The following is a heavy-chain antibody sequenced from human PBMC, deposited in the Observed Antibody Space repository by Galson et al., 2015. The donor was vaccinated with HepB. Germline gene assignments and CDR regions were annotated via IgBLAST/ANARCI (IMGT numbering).Heavy chain of an antibody. V-gene: IGHV1-18*01. CDR3: ARDQQQLVPRSFSSDY. J-gene: IGHJ4*02. Sequence: SVKVSCRASGYTLTSYGISWVRQAPGQGLEWMGWISAYNGNTNYAQKLQGRVTMTTDTSTSTAYMELRSLRSDDTAVYYCARDQQQLVPRSFSSDYWGQGTLVTVSS. CDR2: ISAYNGNT. D-gene: IGHD6-13*01. CDR1: GYTLTSYG.